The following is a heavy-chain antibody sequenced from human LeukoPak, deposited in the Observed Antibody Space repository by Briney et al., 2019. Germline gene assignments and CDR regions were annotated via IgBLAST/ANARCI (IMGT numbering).Heavy chain of an antibody. V-gene: IGHV4-34*01. CDR1: GGSFGDFY. Sequence: SETLSLTCAVSGGSFGDFYWSWIRQPPGKGLEWIGEINHSGSTNYNPSLKSRVTISVDTSKNQFSLKLSSVTAADTAVYYCARVLVDTAMGDFDYWGQGTLVTVSS. CDR3: ARVLVDTAMGDFDY. D-gene: IGHD5-18*01. J-gene: IGHJ4*02. CDR2: INHSGST.